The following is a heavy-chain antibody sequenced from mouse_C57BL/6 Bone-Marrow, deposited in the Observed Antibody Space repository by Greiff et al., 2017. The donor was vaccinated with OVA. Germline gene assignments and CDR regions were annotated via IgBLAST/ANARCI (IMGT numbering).Heavy chain of an antibody. V-gene: IGHV1-18*01. J-gene: IGHJ1*03. CDR1: GYTFTDYN. D-gene: IGHD4-1*01. CDR2: INPNNGVT. CDR3: ARGANWDGGYWYFDV. Sequence: EVQLQQSGPELVKPGASVKIPCKASGYTFTDYNMDWVKQSHGKSLAWIGDINPNNGVTIYNQKFKGKATLTVDKSSSTAYMELRSLTSEDTAVYYWARGANWDGGYWYFDVWGTGTTVTGSS.